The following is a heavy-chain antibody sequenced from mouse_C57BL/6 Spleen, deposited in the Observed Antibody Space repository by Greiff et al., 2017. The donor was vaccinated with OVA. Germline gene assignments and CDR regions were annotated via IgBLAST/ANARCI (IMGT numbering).Heavy chain of an antibody. Sequence: EVQLVESGPELVKPGASVKISCKASGYSFTGYYMNWVKQSPEKSLEWIGEINPSTGGTTYNQKFKAKATLTVDKSSSTAYMQLKSLTSEDSAVYYCARAIGRGYFDVWGTGTTVTVSS. CDR1: GYSFTGYY. D-gene: IGHD3-1*01. V-gene: IGHV1-42*01. CDR2: INPSTGGT. J-gene: IGHJ1*03. CDR3: ARAIGRGYFDV.